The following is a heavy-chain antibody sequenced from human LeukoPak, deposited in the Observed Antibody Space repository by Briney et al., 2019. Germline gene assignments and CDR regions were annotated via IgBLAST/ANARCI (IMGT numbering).Heavy chain of an antibody. D-gene: IGHD3-3*01. V-gene: IGHV3-48*01. J-gene: IGHJ6*03. CDR2: INSDSSSI. CDR1: GFTFSTYS. Sequence: PGGSLRLSCAASGFTFSTYSMNWVRQAPGKGLEWVSYINSDSSSIYYADSVKGGFTISRDNARNSLYLQMNSLRAEDTAVLYCARSGRWSGYSGGYYYYYIDVWGKGTTVTVSS. CDR3: ARSGRWSGYSGGYYYYYIDV.